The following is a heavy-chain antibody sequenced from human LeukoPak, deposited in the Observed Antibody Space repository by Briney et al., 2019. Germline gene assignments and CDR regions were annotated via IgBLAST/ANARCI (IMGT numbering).Heavy chain of an antibody. D-gene: IGHD2-15*01. CDR1: GCSFTSYW. CDR2: IDPSDSYT. J-gene: IGHJ4*02. Sequence: GEALLISCKGAGCSFTSYWISWGRQMPGKGGGWRGRIDPSDSYTNYSPSFQGHVTISADKSINTAYLQWSSLKASDTAMYYCARHEDIVVVVAATPSFDYWGQGTLVTVSS. V-gene: IGHV5-10-1*01. CDR3: ARHEDIVVVVAATPSFDY.